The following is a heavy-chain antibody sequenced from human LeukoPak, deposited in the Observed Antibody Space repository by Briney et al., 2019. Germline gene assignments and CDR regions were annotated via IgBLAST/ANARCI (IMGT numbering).Heavy chain of an antibody. V-gene: IGHV4-4*07. J-gene: IGHJ4*02. Sequence: PSETLSLTCTVSGGSISSYYWSWIRQRAGKGLEGIGRIYTSGSTNYNPALKSRVTMSVDTSKNQFSLKLSSVTAADTAVYYCARHTQPADIVATILPFDYWGQGTLVTVSS. D-gene: IGHD5-12*01. CDR1: GGSISSYY. CDR3: ARHTQPADIVATILPFDY. CDR2: IYTSGST.